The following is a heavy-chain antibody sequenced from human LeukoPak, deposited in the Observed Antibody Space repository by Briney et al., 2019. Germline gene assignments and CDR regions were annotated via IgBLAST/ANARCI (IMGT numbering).Heavy chain of an antibody. CDR1: GFTFSSYA. V-gene: IGHV3-23*01. CDR2: ISGSGGST. CDR3: AKETQYYDFWSGYAYYFDY. Sequence: GGSLRLSCAASGFTFSSYAMSWVRQAPVKGLEWVSAISGSGGSTYYADSVKGRFTISRDNSKNTLYLQMNSLRAEDTAVYYCAKETQYYDFWSGYAYYFDYWGQGTLVTVSS. J-gene: IGHJ4*02. D-gene: IGHD3-3*01.